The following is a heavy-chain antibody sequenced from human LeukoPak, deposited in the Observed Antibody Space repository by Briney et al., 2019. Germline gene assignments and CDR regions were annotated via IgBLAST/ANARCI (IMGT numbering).Heavy chain of an antibody. CDR1: GFTFSSYA. CDR3: AKAGSIRFDY. V-gene: IGHV3-23*01. CDR2: ISGSGGST. J-gene: IGHJ4*02. D-gene: IGHD1-26*01. Sequence: GGSLRLSCAASGFTFSSYAMSWVRQAPGKGLEWVSAISGSGGSTYNADSVKGRFTISRDNSKNTLYLQMNSLRAEDTAIYYCAKAGSIRFDYWGQGTLVTVSS.